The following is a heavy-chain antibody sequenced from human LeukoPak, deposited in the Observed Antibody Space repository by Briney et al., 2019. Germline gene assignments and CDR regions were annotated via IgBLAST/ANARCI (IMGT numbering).Heavy chain of an antibody. J-gene: IGHJ4*02. Sequence: GESLKISCKGSGYSFTSYWIAWVRQMPGKGLEWMGIIYPGDSDTRYSPSFQGQVTISADKSISTAYLQWSSLKASDTAMYYCASHYGSGSYYNVPHYWGQGTLVTVSS. CDR3: ASHYGSGSYYNVPHY. V-gene: IGHV5-51*01. D-gene: IGHD3-10*01. CDR2: IYPGDSDT. CDR1: GYSFTSYW.